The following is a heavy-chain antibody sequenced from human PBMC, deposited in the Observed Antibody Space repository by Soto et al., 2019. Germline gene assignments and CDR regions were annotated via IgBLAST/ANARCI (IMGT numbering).Heavy chain of an antibody. CDR3: ATITGTTVTSDY. CDR2: FDPEDGET. V-gene: IGHV1-24*01. Sequence: ASVNVSYKVSGYTLTELSLHWVREAPGKGLEWMGGFDPEDGETIYAQKFQGRVTMTEDTSTDTAYMELSSLRSEDTAVYYCATITGTTVTSDYWGQGTLVTVSS. D-gene: IGHD4-17*01. CDR1: GYTLTELS. J-gene: IGHJ4*02.